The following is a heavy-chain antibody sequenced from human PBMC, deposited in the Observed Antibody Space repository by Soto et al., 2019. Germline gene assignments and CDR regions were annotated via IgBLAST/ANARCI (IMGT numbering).Heavy chain of an antibody. Sequence: EVQLVESGGGLVQPGGSLRLSCAASGSTFSSYDMHWVRQATGKGLEWVSAIGTAGDTYYPGSVKGRFTISRENAKNSLYLQMNSLRAGDTAVYYCARGRPSSGWYGYYYYGMDVWGQGTTVTVSS. CDR1: GSTFSSYD. V-gene: IGHV3-13*01. CDR2: IGTAGDT. D-gene: IGHD6-19*01. CDR3: ARGRPSSGWYGYYYYGMDV. J-gene: IGHJ6*02.